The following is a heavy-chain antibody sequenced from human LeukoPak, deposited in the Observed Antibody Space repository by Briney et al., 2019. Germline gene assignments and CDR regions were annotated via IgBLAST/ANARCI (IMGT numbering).Heavy chain of an antibody. J-gene: IGHJ4*02. CDR1: DGSISAYY. V-gene: IGHV4-59*01. CDR2: IYYSGST. CDR3: ARGLYYYDSGSYFYHFDY. D-gene: IGHD3-10*01. Sequence: PSETLSLTCTVSDGSISAYYWSWIRQPPGKGLEWIGYIYYSGSTSYNPSVNSRVTISVDTPNNHFSLKLSSVTAADTAVYYCARGLYYYDSGSYFYHFDYWGQGTLVTVSS.